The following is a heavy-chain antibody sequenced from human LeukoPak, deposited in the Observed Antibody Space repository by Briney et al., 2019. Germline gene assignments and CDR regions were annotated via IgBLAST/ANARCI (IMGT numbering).Heavy chain of an antibody. J-gene: IGHJ5*02. D-gene: IGHD2-15*01. CDR2: INHSGST. Sequence: SETLSLTCTVSGDSISSYYWSWIRQPPGKGLEWIGEINHSGSTNYNPSLKSRVTISVDTSKNQFSLKLSSVTAADTAVYYCARGSHCSGGSCYLRWFDPWGQGTLVTVSS. V-gene: IGHV4-34*01. CDR1: GDSISSYY. CDR3: ARGSHCSGGSCYLRWFDP.